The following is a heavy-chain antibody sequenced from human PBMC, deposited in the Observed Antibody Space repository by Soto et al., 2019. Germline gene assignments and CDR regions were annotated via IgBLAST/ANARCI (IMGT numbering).Heavy chain of an antibody. CDR2: IYYSGST. CDR1: GGSISSGGYY. V-gene: IGHV4-31*03. D-gene: IGHD3-22*01. CDR3: ARGYSGYYYAIDY. J-gene: IGHJ4*02. Sequence: QVQLQESGPGLVKASQSLSLTCTVSGGSISSGGYYWSWIRQHPGKGLEWIGYIYYSGSTYYNPSLKSRVTISVDTSKNQFSLKLSSVTAADTAVYYCARGYSGYYYAIDYWGQGTLVTASS.